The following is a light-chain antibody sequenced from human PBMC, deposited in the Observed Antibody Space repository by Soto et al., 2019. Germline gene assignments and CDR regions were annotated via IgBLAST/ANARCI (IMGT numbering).Light chain of an antibody. J-gene: IGLJ2*01. CDR2: DVS. CDR3: SSYTSSSTRLV. CDR1: SSDVGGYNY. Sequence: QSALTQPASVSGSPGQSITISCTGTSSDVGGYNYVSWYQQHPGKTPKLMIYDVSNRPSGVSNRFSRSKSGNTASLPISGLQAEDEADYYCSSYTSSSTRLVFGGRTKLTLL. V-gene: IGLV2-14*01.